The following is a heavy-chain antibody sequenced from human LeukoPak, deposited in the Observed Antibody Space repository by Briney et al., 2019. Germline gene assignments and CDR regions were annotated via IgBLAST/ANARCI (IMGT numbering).Heavy chain of an antibody. J-gene: IGHJ4*02. CDR3: ATLRTSGWYFDY. D-gene: IGHD6-19*01. CDR2: IYYSGST. CDR1: GGSISNISYY. Sequence: SETLSLTCTVSGGSISNISYYWGWIRQTPGKGLEWIGSIYYSGSTNYNPSLKSRLTISVDTSKNHFSLKLSSVTAADAAVYYCATLRTSGWYFDYWGQGTLVTVSS. V-gene: IGHV4-39*02.